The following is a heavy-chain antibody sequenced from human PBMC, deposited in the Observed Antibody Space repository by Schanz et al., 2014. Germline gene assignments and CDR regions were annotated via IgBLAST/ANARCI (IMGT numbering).Heavy chain of an antibody. CDR1: GFVFRTFA. D-gene: IGHD2-2*01. Sequence: EVQLLESGGTVVQPGGSPRVSCAASGFVFRTFAMYWVRQAPGQGLEWVSAITGSGSKTYYAASVKGRVTISRNNAKNSLFLQMNRLRSDDTAVDYCARAPTAYRSDTSCLGTAFDYWGQGTLVTVSS. CDR2: ITGSGSKT. V-gene: IGHV3-23*01. CDR3: ARAPTAYRSDTSCLGTAFDY. J-gene: IGHJ4*02.